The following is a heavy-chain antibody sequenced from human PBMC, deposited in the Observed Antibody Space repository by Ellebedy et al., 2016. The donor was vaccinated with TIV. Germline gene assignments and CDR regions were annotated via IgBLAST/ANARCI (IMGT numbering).Heavy chain of an antibody. CDR1: GFTFSNYY. V-gene: IGHV3-30*02. D-gene: IGHD3-10*01. Sequence: PGGSLRLSCAASGFTFSNYYMHWVRQAPGKGLEWVAFIRSDGSNEYYADSVKGRFTISRDNSKNTLYLQVNSLRAEDTAVYYCILAFYYGAGSYYDEGWGQGTLVTVSS. J-gene: IGHJ4*02. CDR2: IRSDGSNE. CDR3: ILAFYYGAGSYYDEG.